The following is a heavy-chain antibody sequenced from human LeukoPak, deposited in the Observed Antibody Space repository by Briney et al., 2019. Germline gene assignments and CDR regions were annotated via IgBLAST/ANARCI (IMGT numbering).Heavy chain of an antibody. V-gene: IGHV1-2*02. CDR2: INPNSGGT. J-gene: IGHJ4*02. Sequence: ASVKVSCKASGYTFTGYYMHWVRQAPGQGLEWMGWINPNSGGTNYAQKFQGRVTMTRDTSISTAYMELSRLRSDDTAVYYCARAISSSVFDSEAISYWGQGTLVTVSS. CDR3: ARAISSSVFDSEAISY. CDR1: GYTFTGYY. D-gene: IGHD3-10*02.